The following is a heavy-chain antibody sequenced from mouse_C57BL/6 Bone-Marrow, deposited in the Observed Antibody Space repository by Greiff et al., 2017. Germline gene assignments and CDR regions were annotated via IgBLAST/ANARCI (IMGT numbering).Heavy chain of an antibody. Sequence: QVQLKQSGPGLVQPSPSLSITCTVSGFSLTSYGVHWVRQSPGQGLEWLGVIWSGGSTDYNAALISRLSISKDNSKSLVFCKMNSLQAADTAIYYCASRWLWGQGTLVTVSA. CDR2: IWSGGST. J-gene: IGHJ3*01. CDR1: GFSLTSYG. D-gene: IGHD2-3*01. CDR3: ASRWL. V-gene: IGHV2-2*01.